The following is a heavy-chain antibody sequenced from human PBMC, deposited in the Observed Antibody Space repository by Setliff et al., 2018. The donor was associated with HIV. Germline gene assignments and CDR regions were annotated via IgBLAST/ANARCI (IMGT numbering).Heavy chain of an antibody. J-gene: IGHJ4*02. V-gene: IGHV4-38-2*01. Sequence: PSETLSLTCAVSGYSISTAYYWGWIRQPPGKGLEWIGSVYHSGTTYYNPSLKSRVTISVDMSNNQFSLKVTSVTAADTAMYYCMRGRSITIFGVAYFDFWGQGTQVTVS. CDR1: GYSISTAYY. CDR3: MRGRSITIFGVAYFDF. CDR2: VYHSGTT. D-gene: IGHD3-3*01.